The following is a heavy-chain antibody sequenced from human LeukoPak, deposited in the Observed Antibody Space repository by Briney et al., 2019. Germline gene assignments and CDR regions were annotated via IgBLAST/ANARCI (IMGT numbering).Heavy chain of an antibody. V-gene: IGHV3-7*01. D-gene: IGHD1-26*01. J-gene: IGHJ4*02. CDR3: ARDVPLGGIDY. Sequence: PGGSLRLSCAASGFTFSNFWMSWVRQAPGKGLEWVANENQDGSEKYYLDSVKGQFTISRDNAGNSLSLQMSSLRVEDTAIYYCARDVPLGGIDYWGQGVQVAVSP. CDR1: GFTFSNFW. CDR2: ENQDGSEK.